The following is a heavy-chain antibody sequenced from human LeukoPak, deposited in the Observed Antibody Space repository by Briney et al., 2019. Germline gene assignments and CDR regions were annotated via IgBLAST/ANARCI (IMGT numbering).Heavy chain of an antibody. CDR3: ARNTSTTPYYDFWSGYYGGNWFDP. CDR2: IYYSVST. J-gene: IGHJ5*02. CDR1: RGSISSDY. V-gene: IGHV4-59*01. Sequence: PSETLSLTCTLSRGSISSDYWSSIRQPPGKGREGIGDIYYSVSTNYNPSLKSRVTISVDTPKNQFSLKLSSVTAADTAVYYCARNTSTTPYYDFWSGYYGGNWFDPWGQGTLVTVSS. D-gene: IGHD3-3*01.